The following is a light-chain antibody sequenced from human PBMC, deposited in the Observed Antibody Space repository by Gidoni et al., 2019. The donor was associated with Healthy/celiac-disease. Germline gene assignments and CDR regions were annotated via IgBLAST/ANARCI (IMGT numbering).Light chain of an antibody. J-gene: IGKJ2*04. Sequence: DIQMTQSPSFLSASVGDRVTITCRASQSISSYLNWYQQKPGKAPKLLIYAASSFQSGVPSRFSGSGSGTDFTLTISSLQPEDFATYYCQQSYSTPCSFGQGTKLEIK. CDR2: AAS. CDR1: QSISSY. V-gene: IGKV1-39*01. CDR3: QQSYSTPCS.